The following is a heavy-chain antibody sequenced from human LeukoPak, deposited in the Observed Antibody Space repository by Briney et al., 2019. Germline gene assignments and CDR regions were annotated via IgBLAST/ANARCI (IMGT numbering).Heavy chain of an antibody. CDR1: GGSISSGGYY. CDR3: ARSDCGGDCYSIAYYFDY. CDR2: IYYSGST. V-gene: IGHV4-31*03. J-gene: IGHJ4*02. D-gene: IGHD2-21*02. Sequence: SETLSLTCTVSGGSISSGGYYWSWIRQHPGKGLEWIGNIYYSGSTYYNPSLKSRVTISVYTSKNQFSLKLSSVTAADTAVYYCARSDCGGDCYSIAYYFDYWGQGTLVTVSS.